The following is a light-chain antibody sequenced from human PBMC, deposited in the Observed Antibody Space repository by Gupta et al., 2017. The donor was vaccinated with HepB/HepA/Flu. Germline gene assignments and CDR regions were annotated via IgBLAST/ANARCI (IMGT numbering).Light chain of an antibody. CDR3: QSYDRSLSAWV. V-gene: IGLV1-40*01. CDR1: SSNIGGGYD. CDR2: GNS. Sequence: QSVLTQPPSVSGAPGQRVTISCTGGSSNIGGGYDVHWYQQRPGTAPKLLIYGNSNRPSGVPERFSGSKSGTSASLAITGLQAEDEADYYCQSYDRSLSAWVFGGGTKLTVL. J-gene: IGLJ3*02.